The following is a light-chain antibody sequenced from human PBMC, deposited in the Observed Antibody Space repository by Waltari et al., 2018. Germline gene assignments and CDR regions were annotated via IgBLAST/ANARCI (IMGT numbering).Light chain of an antibody. Sequence: ETVVTQSPATLSMSPGERATLSCRTSQSIGSSLAWYQQRPGQAPRLLSYRASTRATGIPDRFSGSGSETEFTLTISSLQSEEIAVYYCQQYNNWPPGTFGQGTKVEI. V-gene: IGKV3-15*01. CDR1: QSIGSS. CDR3: QQYNNWPPGT. J-gene: IGKJ1*01. CDR2: RAS.